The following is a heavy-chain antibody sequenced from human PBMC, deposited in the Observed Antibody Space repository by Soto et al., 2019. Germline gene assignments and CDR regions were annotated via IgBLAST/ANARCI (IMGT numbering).Heavy chain of an antibody. CDR2: ISAYNGNT. J-gene: IGHJ4*02. CDR3: ARDPPPPDY. CDR1: GYTFASYA. Sequence: QVQLVQSGAEVKKPGASVKVSCKASGYTFASYAISWMRQAPGQGLEWMGWISAYNGNTNYAQKLQGRVTMTTDTSTSTDYTELRSLSSDDTPVYYWARDPPPPDYWGQGTLVTVSS. V-gene: IGHV1-18*01.